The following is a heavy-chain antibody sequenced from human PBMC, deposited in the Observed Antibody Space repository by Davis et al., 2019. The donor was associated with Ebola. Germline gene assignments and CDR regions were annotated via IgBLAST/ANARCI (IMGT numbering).Heavy chain of an antibody. CDR3: ARDRQYCSSTGCYRTGYYYYYGMDV. CDR2: ISYDGSNN. V-gene: IGHV3-30-3*01. J-gene: IGHJ6*02. Sequence: AGSLRLSCAASGFTFSSYAMHWVRQAPGKGLEWVAVISYDGSNNYYADSVKGRFTISRDNSKNTLYLQMNSLRAEDTAVYYCARDRQYCSSTGCYRTGYYYYYGMDVWGQGTTVTVSS. CDR1: GFTFSSYA. D-gene: IGHD2-2*02.